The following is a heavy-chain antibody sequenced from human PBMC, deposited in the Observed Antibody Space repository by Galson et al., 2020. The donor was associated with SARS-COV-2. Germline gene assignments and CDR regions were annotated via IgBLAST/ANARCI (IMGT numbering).Heavy chain of an antibody. Sequence: SETLSLTCTVSGYSISSGYYWGWIRQPPGKGLEWIGSIYHSGSTYYNPSLKSRVTISVDTSKNQFSLKLSSVTAADTAVYYCARVGDYYDFWSGYLSYLYFDLWGRGTLVTVSS. J-gene: IGHJ2*01. D-gene: IGHD3-3*01. CDR1: GYSISSGYY. V-gene: IGHV4-38-2*02. CDR2: IYHSGST. CDR3: ARVGDYYDFWSGYLSYLYFDL.